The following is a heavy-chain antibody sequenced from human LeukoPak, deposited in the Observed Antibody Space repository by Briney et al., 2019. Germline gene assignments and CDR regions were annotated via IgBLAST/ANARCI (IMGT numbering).Heavy chain of an antibody. CDR2: ISAYNGNT. V-gene: IGHV1-18*01. CDR1: GYTFTSYG. Sequence: ASVKVSCKASGYTFTSYGIRWLRQATGQGLEWMGWISAYNGNTNYAQKLQCRVTMTTDTSTSTAYRERRSLRSEYTAVYYCARSQWGSQVAFYIWGQGTMVTVSS. CDR3: ARSQWGSQVAFYI. J-gene: IGHJ3*02. D-gene: IGHD3-16*01.